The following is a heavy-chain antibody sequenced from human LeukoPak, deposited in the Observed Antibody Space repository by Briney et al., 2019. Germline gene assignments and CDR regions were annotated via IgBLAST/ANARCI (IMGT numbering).Heavy chain of an antibody. Sequence: PGGSLRLSCAASGFTFSNYAMSWVRQAPGKGLEWVSVIYRGGSTYYADSVKGRFTMSRDNSKNTVYPQMDSLRAEDAGVYYCARDRGAAAGNWGQGTLVTVSS. J-gene: IGHJ4*02. CDR1: GFTFSNYA. CDR3: ARDRGAAAGN. V-gene: IGHV3-53*01. D-gene: IGHD6-13*01. CDR2: IYRGGST.